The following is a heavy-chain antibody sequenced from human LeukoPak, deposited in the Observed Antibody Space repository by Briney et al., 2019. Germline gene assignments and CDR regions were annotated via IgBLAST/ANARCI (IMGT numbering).Heavy chain of an antibody. V-gene: IGHV4-61*02. CDR3: ARGGRGYYGSGSYYNFAPYYYYYYMDV. CDR2: IYSSGST. Sequence: SETLSLTCTVSGGSISSGSYYWSWIRQPAGKVLEWIGRIYSSGSTNYNPSLKSRVTISVDTSKNQFSLKLSSVTAADTAVYYCARGGRGYYGSGSYYNFAPYYYYYYMDVWGKGTTVTISS. J-gene: IGHJ6*03. CDR1: GGSISSGSYY. D-gene: IGHD3-10*01.